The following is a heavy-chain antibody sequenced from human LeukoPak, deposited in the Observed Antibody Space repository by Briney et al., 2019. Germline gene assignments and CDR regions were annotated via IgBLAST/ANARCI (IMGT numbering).Heavy chain of an antibody. CDR2: IKEDGGDK. V-gene: IGHV3-7*01. Sequence: GGSLRLSCAASGFTFSSYWMTWVRQTPGKGLEWVANIKEDGGDKYYVDSVKGRFTISRDNAKNALFLQMNSLRVEDTAVYYCARQVPTAEFDYWGQGTLVTVSS. J-gene: IGHJ4*02. CDR1: GFTFSSYW. CDR3: ARQVPTAEFDY. D-gene: IGHD2-2*01.